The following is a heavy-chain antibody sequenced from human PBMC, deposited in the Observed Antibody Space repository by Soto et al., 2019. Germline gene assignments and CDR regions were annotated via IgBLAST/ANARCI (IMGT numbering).Heavy chain of an antibody. V-gene: IGHV3-30*03. Sequence: QVQLVESGGGVVQPGRSLRLSCAASGFTFSSYGMHWVRQAPGKGLEWVAVISYDGSNKYYADSVKGRFTISRDNSKNPLYLQMNSLRAEDTAVYYCAILEGATPNAFDIWGQGTMVTVSS. J-gene: IGHJ3*02. CDR1: GFTFSSYG. D-gene: IGHD1-26*01. CDR2: ISYDGSNK. CDR3: AILEGATPNAFDI.